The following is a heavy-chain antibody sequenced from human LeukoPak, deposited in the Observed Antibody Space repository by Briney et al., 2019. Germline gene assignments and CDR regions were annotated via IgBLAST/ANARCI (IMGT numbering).Heavy chain of an antibody. Sequence: SETPSLTCAVYGGSFSGYYWSWIRQPPGKGLEWIGEINHSGSTNYNPSLKSRVTISVDTSKNQSSLKLSSVTAADTAVYYCARGKGSSSSRRWFDPWGQGTLVTVSS. V-gene: IGHV4-34*01. CDR1: GGSFSGYY. J-gene: IGHJ5*02. CDR3: ARGKGSSSSRRWFDP. D-gene: IGHD6-6*01. CDR2: INHSGST.